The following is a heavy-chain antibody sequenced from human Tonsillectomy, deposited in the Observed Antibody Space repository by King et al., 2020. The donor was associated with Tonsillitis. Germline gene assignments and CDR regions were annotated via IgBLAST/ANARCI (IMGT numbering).Heavy chain of an antibody. CDR3: ARGFCTGGSCYRPFFDS. D-gene: IGHD2-15*01. Sequence: VQLVESGGGLVQPGRSLRLSCAASGFTFDDYTMHWVRHVPGKGLEWVSGVSWNSDSIAYADSVRGRFTISRDNAKNSLYLQMNTLKIEDTAFYYCARGFCTGGSCYRPFFDSWGQGTLVAVSS. CDR1: GFTFDDYT. CDR2: VSWNSDSI. J-gene: IGHJ4*02. V-gene: IGHV3-9*01.